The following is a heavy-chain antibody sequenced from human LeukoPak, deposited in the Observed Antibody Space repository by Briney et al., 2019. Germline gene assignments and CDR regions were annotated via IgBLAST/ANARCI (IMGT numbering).Heavy chain of an antibody. Sequence: GGSLRLSCAASGFTFSTYWMHWVRQAPGKGLVWVSRIKSDGGANYADSVKGRFTISRDNAKKTVSLQMNSLRPEDTGVYYCARAPSEIGGYYPEYFRHWGQGTLVTVSS. V-gene: IGHV3-74*01. CDR2: IKSDGGA. CDR3: ARAPSEIGGYYPEYFRH. D-gene: IGHD3-22*01. CDR1: GFTFSTYW. J-gene: IGHJ1*01.